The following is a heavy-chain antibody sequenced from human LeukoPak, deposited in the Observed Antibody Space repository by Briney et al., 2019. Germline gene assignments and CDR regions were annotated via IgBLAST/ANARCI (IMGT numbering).Heavy chain of an antibody. V-gene: IGHV3-21*01. CDR3: ARAAPYCSSTSCYIDY. D-gene: IGHD2-2*02. CDR2: ISSSSSYI. Sequence: GGSLRLSCAASGFTFSSYSMNWVRQAPGKGLEWVSSISSSSSYIYYADSVKGRFTISRDNAKNSLYLQMNSLRAEDTAVYYCARAAPYCSSTSCYIDYWGQGTLVTVSS. J-gene: IGHJ4*02. CDR1: GFTFSSYS.